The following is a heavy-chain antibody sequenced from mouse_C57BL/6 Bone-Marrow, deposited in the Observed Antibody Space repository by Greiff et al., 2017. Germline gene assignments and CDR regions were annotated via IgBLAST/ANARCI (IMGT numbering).Heavy chain of an antibody. J-gene: IGHJ1*03. CDR3: AIHYYGSSYWYFDV. CDR1: GFNIKNTY. D-gene: IGHD1-1*01. Sequence: FQLQQSVAELVRPGASVKLSCTASGFNIKNTYMHWVKQRPEQGLEWIGRIDPANGNTKYAPKFQGKATIPADTSSNTAYLQLSSLTSEDTAIYYCAIHYYGSSYWYFDVWGTGTTVTVSS. V-gene: IGHV14-3*01. CDR2: IDPANGNT.